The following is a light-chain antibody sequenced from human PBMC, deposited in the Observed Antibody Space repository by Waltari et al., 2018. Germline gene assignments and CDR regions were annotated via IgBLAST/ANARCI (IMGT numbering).Light chain of an antibody. CDR3: QQSYSTRWT. CDR2: AAT. CDR1: QSIDIY. Sequence: DIQMTQSPSSLSASVGDRVTITCRTSQSIDIYLHWYQQKAGKAPRLLIYAATHLQNGVPSRFSGSGSETDFTLTISSLQPEDFATYYCQQSYSTRWTCGQGTVVELK. V-gene: IGKV1-39*01. J-gene: IGKJ1*01.